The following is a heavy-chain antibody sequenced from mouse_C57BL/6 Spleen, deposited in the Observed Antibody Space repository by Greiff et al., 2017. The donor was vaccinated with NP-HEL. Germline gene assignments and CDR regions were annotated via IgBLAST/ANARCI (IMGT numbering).Heavy chain of an antibody. CDR1: RFTFTDYY. J-gene: IGHJ3*01. Sequence: EVQLVESGGGLVQPGGSLSLSCAASRFTFTDYYMSWVRQPPGKALEWLGFIRNKANGYTTEYSASVKGRFTISRDNSQSILYLQMNALRAEDSATYYCARSYYYGSSTGFAYWGQGTLVTVSA. D-gene: IGHD1-1*01. CDR2: IRNKANGYTT. CDR3: ARSYYYGSSTGFAY. V-gene: IGHV7-3*01.